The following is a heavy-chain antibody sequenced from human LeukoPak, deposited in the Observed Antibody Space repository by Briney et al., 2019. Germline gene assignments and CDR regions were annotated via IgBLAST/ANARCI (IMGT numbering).Heavy chain of an antibody. CDR3: AKGIESSGSYYTGFDY. Sequence: GGSLRLSCAASGFTFSSYAMSWVRQAPGKGLEWVSGISGSGGSTYYADSVEGRFTTSRDNSKTTLYLQMNSLRAEDTAVYYCAKGIESSGSYYTGFDYWGQGTLVTVSS. D-gene: IGHD1-26*01. J-gene: IGHJ4*02. CDR2: ISGSGGST. V-gene: IGHV3-23*01. CDR1: GFTFSSYA.